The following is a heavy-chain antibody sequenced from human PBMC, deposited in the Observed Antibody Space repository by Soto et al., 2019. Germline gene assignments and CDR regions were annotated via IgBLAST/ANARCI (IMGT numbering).Heavy chain of an antibody. D-gene: IGHD3-3*02. CDR1: GDSIISSDFY. CDR3: ARHSLALRKNNWFDP. V-gene: IGHV4-39*01. J-gene: IGHJ5*02. Sequence: PWETLSLTCTVSGDSIISSDFYWGWVRQPPGKGLEWIGSIFYLGSSYYNPSLKSRVTMSVDTSKNQFSLRLRSVTAADTALYFCARHSLALRKNNWFDPCGQGIMVTVSS. CDR2: IFYLGSS.